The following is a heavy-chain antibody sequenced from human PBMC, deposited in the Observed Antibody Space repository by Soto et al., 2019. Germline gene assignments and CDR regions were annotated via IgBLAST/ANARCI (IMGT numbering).Heavy chain of an antibody. CDR1: GYSSTSYW. Sequence: PGESLKISCKGSGYSSTSYWISWVRQMPGKGLEWMGRIDPSDSYTNYSPSFQGHVTISADKSISTAYLQWSSLKASDTAMYYCASPSARGYCSGGSCRNYYYYYGMDVWGQGTTVTVSS. J-gene: IGHJ6*02. D-gene: IGHD2-15*01. CDR2: IDPSDSYT. V-gene: IGHV5-10-1*01. CDR3: ASPSARGYCSGGSCRNYYYYYGMDV.